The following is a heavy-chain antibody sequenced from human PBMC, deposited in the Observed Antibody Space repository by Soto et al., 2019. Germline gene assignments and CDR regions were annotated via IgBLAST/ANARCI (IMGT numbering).Heavy chain of an antibody. CDR1: GGSISSYY. D-gene: IGHD3-16*02. V-gene: IGHV4-59*01. Sequence: SETLSLTCTVSGGSISSYYWSWIRQPPGKGLEWIGYIYYSGSTNYNPSLKSRVTISVDTSKNQFSLKLSSVTAADTAVYYCARDRGMITFGGVIAMGYFDYWGQGTLVTVSS. CDR2: IYYSGST. J-gene: IGHJ4*02. CDR3: ARDRGMITFGGVIAMGYFDY.